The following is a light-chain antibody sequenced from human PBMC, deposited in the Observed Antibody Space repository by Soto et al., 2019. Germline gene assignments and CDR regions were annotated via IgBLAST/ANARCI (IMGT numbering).Light chain of an antibody. J-gene: IGKJ2*01. CDR2: LGS. Sequence: DIVMTQSPLSLSVTPGEPASISCRSSQSLLHTSGDNYLDWYLQRPGQSPQLLIYLGSKRASGVSDRFSGSGSGTDFTLTISSLQPEDFAISYCLQDYIYPYTFGQGTKVDIK. CDR1: QSLLHTSGDNY. CDR3: LQDYIYPYT. V-gene: IGKV2-28*01.